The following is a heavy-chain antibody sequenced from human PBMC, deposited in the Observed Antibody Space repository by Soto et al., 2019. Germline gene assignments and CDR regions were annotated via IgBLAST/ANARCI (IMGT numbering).Heavy chain of an antibody. V-gene: IGHV3-30-3*01. Sequence: QVQLVESGGGVVQPGRSLRLSCAASGFTFTSYAMHWVRQAPGKGLEWVAVISFDGDIQYYADSVKGRITISRDNSKNTLYLQMNSPRGEDTALYYCATTMATATDQHYYYYGMDVWGQGTTVTVSS. D-gene: IGHD2-21*02. CDR2: ISFDGDIQ. CDR3: ATTMATATDQHYYYYGMDV. CDR1: GFTFTSYA. J-gene: IGHJ6*02.